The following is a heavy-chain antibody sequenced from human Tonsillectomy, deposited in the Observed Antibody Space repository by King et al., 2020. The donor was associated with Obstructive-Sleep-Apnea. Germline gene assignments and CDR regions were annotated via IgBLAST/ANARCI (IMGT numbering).Heavy chain of an antibody. V-gene: IGHV4-31*03. J-gene: IGHJ5*02. CDR3: ARHGDMDWDWFDP. D-gene: IGHD4-17*01. CDR1: GGSISSGAYY. Sequence: QLQESGPGLVKPSHTLSLTCTVSGGSISSGAYYWSWIRQHPGKGLEWIGYIFYSGRNYYNPSLKSRVTISVDTSKNHFSLKLNSVTAADTAVYYCARHGDMDWDWFDPWGQGTLVTVSS. CDR2: IFYSGRN.